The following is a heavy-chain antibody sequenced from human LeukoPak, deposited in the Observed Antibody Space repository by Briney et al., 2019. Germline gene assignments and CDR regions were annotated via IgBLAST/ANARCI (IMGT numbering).Heavy chain of an antibody. CDR1: GYSFTSYW. V-gene: IGHV5-51*01. D-gene: IGHD2-2*01. J-gene: IGHJ4*02. CDR3: ARLVVLPAAMDY. Sequence: GGSLKISCKGSGYSFTSYWIGWVRQMPGKGQEWRGIIYPADSDTRYSPSFQGQVTISADKSISTAYLQWSSLKASDTAMYYCARLVVLPAAMDYWGQGTLVTVSS. CDR2: IYPADSDT.